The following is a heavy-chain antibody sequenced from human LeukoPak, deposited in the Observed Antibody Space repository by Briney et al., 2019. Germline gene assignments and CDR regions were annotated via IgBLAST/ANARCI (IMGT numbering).Heavy chain of an antibody. D-gene: IGHD1-26*01. CDR2: IIPIFGTA. CDR3: ARDGEMGATRY. CDR1: GGTFSSYA. V-gene: IGHV1-69*05. J-gene: IGHJ4*02. Sequence: GASVKVSCKAPGGTFSSYAISWVRQAPGQGLEWMGRIIPIFGTANYAQKFQGRVTITTDESTSTAYMELSSLRSEDTAVYYCARDGEMGATRYWGQGTLVTVSS.